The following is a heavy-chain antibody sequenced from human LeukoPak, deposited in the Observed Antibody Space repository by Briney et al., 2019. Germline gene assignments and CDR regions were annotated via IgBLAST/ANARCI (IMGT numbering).Heavy chain of an antibody. Sequence: SETLSLTCTVSGGSISSALYHWGWIRQPPGKNLEWLGSVYYTGSTHNNPSLKSRVTISVDTSKNQFSLNLSSVTAADTAVYYCARFHNPSSGWYWRWFDPWGQGTLVTVSS. D-gene: IGHD6-19*01. CDR2: VYYTGST. CDR1: GGSISSALYH. CDR3: ARFHNPSSGWYWRWFDP. V-gene: IGHV4-39*01. J-gene: IGHJ5*02.